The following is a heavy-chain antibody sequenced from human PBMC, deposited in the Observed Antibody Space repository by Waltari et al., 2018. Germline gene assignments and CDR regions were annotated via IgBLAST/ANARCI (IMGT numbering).Heavy chain of an antibody. D-gene: IGHD3-3*01. CDR2: IKHSGST. CDR1: GGSFSCYY. J-gene: IGHJ6*02. CDR3: ARALYRRFWSGYYYYYGMDV. Sequence: VQLPQWGAGLLKPSETLSLTCAVSGGSFSCYYWRWIRPPPGPGREWIGEIKHSGSTNYKPSIKSRVTISVDTSKNQCSLKLSSVTAADTAVYYCARALYRRFWSGYYYYYGMDVWGQGTTVTVSS. V-gene: IGHV4-34*01.